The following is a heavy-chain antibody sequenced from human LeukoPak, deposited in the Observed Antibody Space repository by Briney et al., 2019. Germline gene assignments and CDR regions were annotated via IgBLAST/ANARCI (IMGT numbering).Heavy chain of an antibody. CDR3: ARDGPLSHMAGV. V-gene: IGHV4-4*02. D-gene: IGHD6-19*01. CDR2: IYHSGTT. Sequence: SGTLSLTCAVSGGSISSSNWWSWVRQPPGKGLEWIGEIYHSGTTICNPSLKSRVTLSVDKSKNQFALNLSSVTAADTAVYYCARDGPLSHMAGVWGKGTTVTVSS. CDR1: GGSISSSNW. J-gene: IGHJ6*04.